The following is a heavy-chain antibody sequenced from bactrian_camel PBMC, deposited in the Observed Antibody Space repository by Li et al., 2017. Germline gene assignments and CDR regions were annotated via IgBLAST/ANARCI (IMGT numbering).Heavy chain of an antibody. J-gene: IGHJ6*01. CDR1: GFTFSYYY. D-gene: IGHD3*01. Sequence: HVQLVESGGGLVQPGGSLRLTCTGSGFTFSYYYMSWVRQGPGKELEWVAMFHTVTGKPYYADSVKGRFTISRDNAKNTIYLEMNSLKSEDTALYYCARPYHVYSGSLALGVFDYYGQGTQVTVS. CDR3: ARPYHVYSGSLALGVFDY. CDR2: FHTVTGKP. V-gene: IGHV3-2*01.